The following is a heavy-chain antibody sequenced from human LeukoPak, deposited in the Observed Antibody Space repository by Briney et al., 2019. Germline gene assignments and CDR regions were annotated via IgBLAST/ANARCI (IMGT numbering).Heavy chain of an antibody. CDR3: ARGKGYCTSTSCGYCSGGSCYAIYYYYYMDV. Sequence: PSETLSLXCTVSGGSISSYYWSWIRQPAGKGLEWIGRIYTSGSTNYNPSLKSRVTMSVDTSKNQFSLKLNSVTAADTAVYYCARGKGYCTSTSCGYCSGGSCYAIYYYYYMDVWGKGTTVTVSS. J-gene: IGHJ6*03. CDR1: GGSISSYY. V-gene: IGHV4-4*07. D-gene: IGHD2-2*01. CDR2: IYTSGST.